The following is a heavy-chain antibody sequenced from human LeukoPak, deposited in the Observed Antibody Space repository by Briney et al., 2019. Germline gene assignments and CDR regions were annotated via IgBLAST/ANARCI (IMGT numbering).Heavy chain of an antibody. CDR3: ARGGHSGNDY. V-gene: IGHV4-39*07. CDR2: IYYSGST. Sequence: SETLSLTCTVSGGSISSSSYYWGWIRQPPGKGLEWIGSIYYSGSTYYNPSLKSRVTISVDTSKNQFSLKLSSVTAADTAVYYCARGGHSGNDYWGQGTLVTVSS. D-gene: IGHD5-12*01. J-gene: IGHJ4*02. CDR1: GGSISSSSYY.